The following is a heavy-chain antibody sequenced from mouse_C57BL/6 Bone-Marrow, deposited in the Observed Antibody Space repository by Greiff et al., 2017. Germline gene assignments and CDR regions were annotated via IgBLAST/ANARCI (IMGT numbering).Heavy chain of an antibody. D-gene: IGHD1-1*01. V-gene: IGHV2-2*01. CDR2: IWSGGST. J-gene: IGHJ3*01. Sequence: QVQLKESGPGLVQPSQSLSITCTVSGFSLTSYGVHWVRQSPGKGLEWLGVIWSGGSTDYNAAFISRLSISKDNSKSQVFFKMNSLQADDTAIYYCARMEYGSSYWFAYWGQGTLVTVSA. CDR3: ARMEYGSSYWFAY. CDR1: GFSLTSYG.